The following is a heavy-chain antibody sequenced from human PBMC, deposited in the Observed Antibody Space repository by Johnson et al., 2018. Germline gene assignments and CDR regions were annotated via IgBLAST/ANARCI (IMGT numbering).Heavy chain of an antibody. CDR1: GFTLSDHY. CDR2: IRRKTNSYTT. Sequence: EVQLLETGGGLVPPGGSLRLSCAASGFTLSDHYMDWVRQAQGKGLAWVGRIRRKTNSYTTEYAASVKGRFTISRDDSKNSLYLQMNSQRTEDPAVYYCARVPGDVSELYTHYGMDFWGQGTTVTVSS. J-gene: IGHJ6*02. V-gene: IGHV3-72*01. CDR3: ARVPGDVSELYTHYGMDF. D-gene: IGHD3-10*01.